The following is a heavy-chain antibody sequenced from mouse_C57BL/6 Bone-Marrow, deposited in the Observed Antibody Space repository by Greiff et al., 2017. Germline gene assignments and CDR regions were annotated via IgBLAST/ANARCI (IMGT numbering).Heavy chain of an antibody. Sequence: EVMLVESGGGLVKPGGSLKLSCAASGFTFSDYGMHWVRPAPEKGLEWVAYISSGSSTIYSADTVKGRFTISRDNAKNTLFLQMTSLRSEDTAMYYCARAFYGNYVAWFAYWGQGTLVTVSA. V-gene: IGHV5-17*01. CDR3: ARAFYGNYVAWFAY. CDR1: GFTFSDYG. D-gene: IGHD2-1*01. CDR2: ISSGSSTI. J-gene: IGHJ3*01.